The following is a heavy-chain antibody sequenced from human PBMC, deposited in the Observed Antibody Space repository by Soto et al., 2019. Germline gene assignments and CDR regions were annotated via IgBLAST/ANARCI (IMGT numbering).Heavy chain of an antibody. V-gene: IGHV3-7*03. Sequence: PGGSLRLSCAASGFTFSSYWMTWARQAPGKGLEWVANIKQDGSEKYYVDSVKGRFTISRDNAKKSLYLQMNSLRAEDTAVYYCVKYQQHYYYGMDVWGQGTTVTVSS. CDR3: VKYQQHYYYGMDV. CDR2: IKQDGSEK. J-gene: IGHJ6*02. D-gene: IGHD2-2*01. CDR1: GFTFSSYW.